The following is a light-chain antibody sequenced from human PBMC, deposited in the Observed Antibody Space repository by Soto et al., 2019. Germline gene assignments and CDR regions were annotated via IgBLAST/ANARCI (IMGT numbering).Light chain of an antibody. Sequence: EIVLTQSPGTLSLSPGERATLSCRGSQSVSSNYLAWYQQKLGQAPRLLIFGASSRATGIPDRFSGSGSGTDFTLTMSRLEPEEFAVYYCQQHGSASITFGPGTKVEI. CDR1: QSVSSNY. J-gene: IGKJ2*01. CDR3: QQHGSASIT. CDR2: GAS. V-gene: IGKV3-20*01.